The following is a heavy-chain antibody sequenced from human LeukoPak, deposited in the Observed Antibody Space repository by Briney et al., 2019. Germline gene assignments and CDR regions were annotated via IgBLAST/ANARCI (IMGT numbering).Heavy chain of an antibody. CDR2: IKQDGSIK. CDR3: ARDVTATGALDM. Sequence: GESLKISFMVSGFTSSNYWMNWVRQAPGKGLEWVANIKQDGSIKYYVDSVRGRFTISRDNAETSLYLQMNSLRVEDTAVYYCARDVTATGALDMWGQGTLVTVSS. CDR1: GFTSSNYW. V-gene: IGHV3-7*04. D-gene: IGHD5-18*01. J-gene: IGHJ3*02.